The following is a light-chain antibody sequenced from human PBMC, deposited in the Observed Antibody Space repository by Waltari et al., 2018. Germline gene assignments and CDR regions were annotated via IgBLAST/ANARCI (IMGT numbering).Light chain of an antibody. CDR3: SSYTTSSTLV. CDR1: STDFGSYNY. Sequence: QSALTQPASVSGSPGQSITIPFTGTSTDFGSYNYFSCYQPHPGKAPKLMIYDVSNRPSGVSNRFSGSKSGNTASLTISGLQAEDEADYYCSSYTTSSTLVFGGGTQLTVL. J-gene: IGLJ7*01. V-gene: IGLV2-14*03. CDR2: DVS.